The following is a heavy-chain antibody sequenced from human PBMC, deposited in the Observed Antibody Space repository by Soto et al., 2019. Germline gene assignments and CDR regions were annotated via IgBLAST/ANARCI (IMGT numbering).Heavy chain of an antibody. J-gene: IGHJ5*02. CDR3: AKDPLSTARTIWSDP. CDR1: GFTFCSYS. Sequence: GGALRLSRAAPGFTFCSYSLSWVRQAPGEGLEWVSSISGSGDTTYYGDSVKGRFTISRDNSKNTLYLQMNSLRVEDTALYYCAKDPLSTARTIWSDPWGQGTLVTVSS. CDR2: ISGSGDTT. D-gene: IGHD1-1*01. V-gene: IGHV3-23*01.